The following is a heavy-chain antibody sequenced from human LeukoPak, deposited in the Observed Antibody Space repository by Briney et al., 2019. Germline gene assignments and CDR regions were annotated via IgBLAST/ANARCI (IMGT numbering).Heavy chain of an antibody. V-gene: IGHV4-59*08. CDR2: IYYSGAT. J-gene: IGHJ4*02. CDR1: GGSISNYY. CDR3: ARFGITVVRGGKYYFDY. Sequence: SETLSLTCTVSGGSISNYYWSWIRQPPGKGLEWIGHIYYSGATKYNPSLTSRITISVDTSKNQFSLMLSSVTAADTAVYYCARFGITVVRGGKYYFDYWGQGTLVTVSS. D-gene: IGHD3-10*01.